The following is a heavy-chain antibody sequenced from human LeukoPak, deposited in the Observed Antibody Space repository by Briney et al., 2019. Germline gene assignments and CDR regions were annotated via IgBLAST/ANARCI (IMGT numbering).Heavy chain of an antibody. Sequence: GGSLRLSCAASGFTFSSFGMHWVRQAPGKGLEWVAVISYDGSNKYYADSVKGRFTISRDNSKNTLYLQMNSLRAEDTAVYYCATSSTVTTVWGQGTLVTVSS. CDR2: ISYDGSNK. D-gene: IGHD4-17*01. CDR1: GFTFSSFG. J-gene: IGHJ4*02. CDR3: ATSSTVTTV. V-gene: IGHV3-30*03.